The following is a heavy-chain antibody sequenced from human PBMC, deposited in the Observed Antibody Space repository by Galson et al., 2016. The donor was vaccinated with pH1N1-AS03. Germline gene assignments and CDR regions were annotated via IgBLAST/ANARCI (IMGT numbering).Heavy chain of an antibody. CDR2: INAGNGNT. J-gene: IGHJ4*02. Sequence: SVKVSCKASGYTFTSYVMHWVRQAPGQRLEWMGWINAGNGNTKYSQKFQGRVTITRDTSAGTAYMELSSLRSDDTAVYYCARVQYQLLPSDYWGQGTLVTVSS. CDR1: GYTFTSYV. D-gene: IGHD2-2*01. V-gene: IGHV1-3*01. CDR3: ARVQYQLLPSDY.